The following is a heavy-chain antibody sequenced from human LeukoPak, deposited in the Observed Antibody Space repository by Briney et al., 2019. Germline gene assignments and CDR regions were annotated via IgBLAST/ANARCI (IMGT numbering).Heavy chain of an antibody. D-gene: IGHD3-3*01. CDR2: IGGNSYVV. V-gene: IGHV3-48*01. CDR3: ARDPGYSITIFGVVGGDTDY. J-gene: IGHJ4*02. CDR1: GFNFNTYG. Sequence: PGGSLRLSCVGSGFNFNTYGMNWVRQAPRKGLEWISYIGGNSYVVHYGESVRGRFTISRDNAKNSLFLQMNSLRAEDTAVYYCARDPGYSITIFGVVGGDTDYWGQGTLVTVSS.